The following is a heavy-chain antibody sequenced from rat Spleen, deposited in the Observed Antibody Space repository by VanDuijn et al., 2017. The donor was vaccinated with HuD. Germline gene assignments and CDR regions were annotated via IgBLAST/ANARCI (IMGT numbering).Heavy chain of an antibody. CDR2: IIYDGSRI. V-gene: IGHV5S10*01. Sequence: EVQLVESGGGLVQPGNSLKLSCAASGFTFSDYAMAWVRQSPKKGLEWVATIIYDGSRIYYRDSVKGRFTISRDNAKNTLYRQMDSLRSEDTATYYCATHYDGSYPFVFWGQGTLVTVSS. D-gene: IGHD1-12*02. CDR1: GFTFSDYA. J-gene: IGHJ3*01. CDR3: ATHYDGSYPFVF.